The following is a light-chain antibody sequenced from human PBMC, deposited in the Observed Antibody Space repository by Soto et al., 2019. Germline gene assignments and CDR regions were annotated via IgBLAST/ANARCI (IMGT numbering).Light chain of an antibody. V-gene: IGLV2-11*01. CDR3: FSYAGSSTLGV. Sequence: QSALTQPRSVSGSPGQSVTISCTGTSSDVGGYNYVSWYQHHPGKAPKLMIYDVSKRPSGVPDRFSGSKSGNTASLTISGLQAEDEADYHGFSYAGSSTLGVFGGGTKLTVL. J-gene: IGLJ2*01. CDR1: SSDVGGYNY. CDR2: DVS.